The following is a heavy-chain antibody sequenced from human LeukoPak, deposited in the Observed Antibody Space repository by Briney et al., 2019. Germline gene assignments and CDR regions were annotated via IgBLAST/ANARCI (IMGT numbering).Heavy chain of an antibody. J-gene: IGHJ4*02. V-gene: IGHV3-74*01. CDR1: GFPFSTYW. CDR3: TTLYGGSLDY. Sequence: PGGSLRLSCAASGFPFSTYWMYWVRQAAGKGLVWVSRIRPDGSSTTYADSVKGRFTISRDNAKNTLYLQMNSLRAEDTATYYCTTLYGGSLDYWGQGTLVTVSS. CDR2: IRPDGSST. D-gene: IGHD5-12*01.